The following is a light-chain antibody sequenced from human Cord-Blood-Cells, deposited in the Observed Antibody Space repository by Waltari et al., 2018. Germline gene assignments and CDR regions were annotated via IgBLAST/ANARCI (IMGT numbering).Light chain of an antibody. CDR1: QSVSSN. V-gene: IGKV3-15*01. J-gene: IGKJ4*01. Sequence: EIVMTQSQATLSVSPGERAPLPCRASQSVSSNLAWYQQKPGQAPRLLIYGASTRATGIPARFSGSGSGTEFTLTISSLQSEDFAVYYCQQYNNWPPLTFGGGTKVEIK. CDR2: GAS. CDR3: QQYNNWPPLT.